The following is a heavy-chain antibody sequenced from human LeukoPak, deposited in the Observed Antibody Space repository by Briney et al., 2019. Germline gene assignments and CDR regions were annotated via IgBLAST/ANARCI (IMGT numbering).Heavy chain of an antibody. CDR1: GYTFTGYY. V-gene: IGHV1-2*02. J-gene: IGHJ4*02. CDR2: INPNSGGT. Sequence: DSVKVPCKASGYTFTGYYMHWVRQAPGQGLEWMGWINPNSGGTNFAQKFRGRVTMTRDTSISTASMELSRLTSDDTAVYYCARLWNTGYIIYFDTWGQGALVTVSS. D-gene: IGHD5-12*01. CDR3: ARLWNTGYIIYFDT.